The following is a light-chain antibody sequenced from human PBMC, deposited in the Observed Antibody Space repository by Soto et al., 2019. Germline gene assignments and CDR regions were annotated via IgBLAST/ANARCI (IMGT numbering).Light chain of an antibody. Sequence: DIQMTQSPSTLSPSIGDRVTITCRASRDISDWLAWYQQKPGKAPTLLIFDASDLKSGVPPRFSGRGSGTQFTLTISNMQPDDVATYYCLQYSSHSWTFGQGTRVELK. CDR3: LQYSSHSWT. V-gene: IGKV1-5*01. CDR2: DAS. J-gene: IGKJ1*01. CDR1: RDISDW.